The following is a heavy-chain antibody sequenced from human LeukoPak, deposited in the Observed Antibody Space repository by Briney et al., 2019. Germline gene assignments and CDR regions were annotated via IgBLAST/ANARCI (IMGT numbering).Heavy chain of an antibody. V-gene: IGHV4-59*01. Sequence: PSETLSLTCTVSGGSISSYYWSWIRQPPGKGLEWIGYIYYSGSTNYNPSLKSRVTISVDTSKNQFSLKLSSVTAADTAVYYCASGKERVDYWGQGTLVTVSS. D-gene: IGHD5-24*01. CDR1: GGSISSYY. CDR2: IYYSGST. CDR3: ASGKERVDY. J-gene: IGHJ4*02.